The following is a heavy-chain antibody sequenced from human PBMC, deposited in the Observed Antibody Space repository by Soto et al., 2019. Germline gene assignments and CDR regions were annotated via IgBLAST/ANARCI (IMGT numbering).Heavy chain of an antibody. CDR3: AKDCRRRDGSTFYS. Sequence: RGSLRLSYAASGFTFCNYAMSWVRQAPGKGLEWVSSISGSGGNTYFADSVKGRFTISRDNSKHTLYLQMNSLRAEDTAVYYCAKDCRRRDGSTFYSWGKGTLV. D-gene: IGHD2-15*01. CDR1: GFTFCNYA. J-gene: IGHJ4*02. CDR2: ISGSGGNT. V-gene: IGHV3-23*01.